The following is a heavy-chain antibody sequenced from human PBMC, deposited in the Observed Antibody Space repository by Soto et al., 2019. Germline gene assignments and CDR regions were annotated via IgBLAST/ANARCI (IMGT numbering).Heavy chain of an antibody. V-gene: IGHV4-59*01. CDR1: GGSISSYY. Sequence: SETLSLTCTVSGGSISSYYWSWIRQPPGKGLEWIGYIYYSGSTNYNPSLKSRVTISVDTSKNQFSLKLSSVTAADTAGYYCDRVYYDSSGRPTIDFWGQGTLVTVSS. CDR2: IYYSGST. J-gene: IGHJ4*02. CDR3: DRVYYDSSGRPTIDF. D-gene: IGHD3-22*01.